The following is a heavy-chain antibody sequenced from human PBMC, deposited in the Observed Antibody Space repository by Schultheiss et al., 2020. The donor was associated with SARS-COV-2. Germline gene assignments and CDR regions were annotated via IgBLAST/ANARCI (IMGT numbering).Heavy chain of an antibody. J-gene: IGHJ4*02. V-gene: IGHV3-23*01. Sequence: GGSLRLSCAASGFTFSNYAMNWVRQAPGKGLEWVSGLSGSGGSTYYADSVKGRFTISRDNSKNTLYLQMNSLRAEDTAVYYCAKGVLGYCSSTSCYTPSSPYRGRGYYFDYWGQGTLVTVSS. D-gene: IGHD2-2*02. CDR2: LSGSGGST. CDR3: AKGVLGYCSSTSCYTPSSPYRGRGYYFDY. CDR1: GFTFSNYA.